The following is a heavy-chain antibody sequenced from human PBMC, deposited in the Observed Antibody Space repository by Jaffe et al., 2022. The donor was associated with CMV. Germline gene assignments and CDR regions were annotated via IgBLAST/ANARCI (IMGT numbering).Heavy chain of an antibody. CDR2: IFNNGTT. J-gene: IGHJ6*03. D-gene: IGHD2-15*01. CDR3: ARYMWGFCSRISCLDYYYYYMNV. CDR1: GGSVSSFY. Sequence: QVQLQESGPGLVKPGETLSLTCTVSGGSVSSFYWSWIRQPPGKGLEWVGYIFNNGTTNYNSSLKSRATISLNTSKNQFSLKLTSLSAADTAVYFCARYMWGFCSRISCLDYYYYYMNVWGKGTTVTVSS. V-gene: IGHV4-59*02.